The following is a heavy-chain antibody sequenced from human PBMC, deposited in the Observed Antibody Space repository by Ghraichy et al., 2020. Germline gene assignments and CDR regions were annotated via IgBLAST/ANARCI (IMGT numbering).Heavy chain of an antibody. CDR2: ITSNGGST. CDR1: GFIFSSYA. Sequence: LTCSASGFIFSSYAMHWVRQAPGKGLEYVSAITSNGGSTYYADSVKGRLTISRDNSKNTLYLQMCSLRAEDTAVYYCVKDPDIVAVGTADVFDIWGQGTMVTVSS. CDR3: VKDPDIVAVGTADVFDI. J-gene: IGHJ3*02. V-gene: IGHV3-64D*06. D-gene: IGHD6-13*01.